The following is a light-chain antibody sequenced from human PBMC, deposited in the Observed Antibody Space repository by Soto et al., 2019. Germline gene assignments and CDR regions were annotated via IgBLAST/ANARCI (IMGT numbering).Light chain of an antibody. V-gene: IGLV1-47*02. CDR2: SNN. J-gene: IGLJ1*01. CDR3: AAWDDSLSGFV. Sequence: QSVLTQPPSVSGAPGQRVTISCTGSNSNIGAGYDVYWYQQLPGTAPKLLIYSNNQRPSGVPDRFSGSKSGTSASLAISGLQSDDEADYYCAAWDDSLSGFVFGAGTKVTAL. CDR1: NSNIGAGYD.